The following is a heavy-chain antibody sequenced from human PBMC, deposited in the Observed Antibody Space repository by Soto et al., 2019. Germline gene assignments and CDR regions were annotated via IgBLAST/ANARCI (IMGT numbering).Heavy chain of an antibody. J-gene: IGHJ5*02. CDR2: IYHSGST. D-gene: IGHD2-21*02. V-gene: IGHV4-30-2*01. CDR3: AREVVVTAKASWFDP. Sequence: SETLSLTCAVSGGSISSGGYSWSWIRQPPGKGLEWIGYIYHSGSTYYNPSLKSRVTISVDRSKNRFSLKLSSVTAADTAVYYCAREVVVTAKASWFDPWGQGTLVTVSS. CDR1: GGSISSGGYS.